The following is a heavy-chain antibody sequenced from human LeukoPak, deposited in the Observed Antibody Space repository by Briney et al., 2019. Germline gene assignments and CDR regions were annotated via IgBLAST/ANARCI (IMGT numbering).Heavy chain of an antibody. J-gene: IGHJ4*02. V-gene: IGHV3-74*01. D-gene: IGHD3-10*01. CDR1: GFTFSSYW. Sequence: GGSLRLSCAASGFTFSSYWMYWVRQAPGKGLVWVSRINSDGKTTNCADSVKGRFTISRDNAKNTLYLQMNSLRAEDTAVYYCTRDITLTRGGRSDYWGQGTLVTVSA. CDR3: TRDITLTRGGRSDY. CDR2: INSDGKTT.